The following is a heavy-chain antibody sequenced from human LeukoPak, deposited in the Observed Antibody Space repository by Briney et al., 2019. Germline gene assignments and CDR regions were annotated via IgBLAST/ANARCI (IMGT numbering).Heavy chain of an antibody. CDR1: GGSIIDYY. J-gene: IGHJ4*02. D-gene: IGHD4-17*01. V-gene: IGHV4-59*01. Sequence: SETLSLTCTVSGGSIIDYYWSWIRQPPGKGLEWIGYIYYSGSTNYNPSLKSRVTISVDTSRNQFSLILRSMTAADTAVYYCARAPTHDYGDVWGQGTLVTVPS. CDR3: ARAPTHDYGDV. CDR2: IYYSGST.